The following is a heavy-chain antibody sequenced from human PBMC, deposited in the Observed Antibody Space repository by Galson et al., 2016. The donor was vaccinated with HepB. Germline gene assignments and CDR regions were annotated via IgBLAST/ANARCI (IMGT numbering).Heavy chain of an antibody. J-gene: IGHJ4*02. CDR3: ARRRGNTNFDY. V-gene: IGHV3-53*01. Sequence: SLSLSCAASEFTVSDNYMSWVRQAPGKGLEWVSRISGAGVTYYADSVTGRFTTSRDHSDNSLYLQMNSLRAEDKAVYYCARRRGNTNFDYWGQGTLVTVSS. CDR2: ISGAGVT. CDR1: EFTVSDNY. D-gene: IGHD3-10*01.